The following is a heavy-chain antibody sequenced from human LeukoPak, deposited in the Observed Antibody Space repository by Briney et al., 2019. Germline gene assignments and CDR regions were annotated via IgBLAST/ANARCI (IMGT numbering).Heavy chain of an antibody. J-gene: IGHJ4*02. V-gene: IGHV1-2*02. CDR2: INANSGGT. D-gene: IGHD3-10*01. CDR3: ARGGDSFGSGSFHLGFYYFDY. CDR1: GHTFTGYY. Sequence: ASVRVSCKASGHTFTGYYMHWVRQAPGQGLEWMGWINANSGGTNYAQKFQGRVTMTRDTSISTAYMELSRLRSDDTAVYYCARGGDSFGSGSFHLGFYYFDYWGQGTLVTVSS.